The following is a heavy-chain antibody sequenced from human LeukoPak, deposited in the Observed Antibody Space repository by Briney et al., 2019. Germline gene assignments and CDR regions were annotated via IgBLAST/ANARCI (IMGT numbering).Heavy chain of an antibody. V-gene: IGHV3-21*01. CDR3: AREAKRVTTVDY. CDR1: AFTCISCS. J-gene: IGHJ4*02. D-gene: IGHD4-17*01. Sequence: GGSLRLFCADSAFTCISCSLNWVRRAPRKELEGVSSISSSSSYIYYADSVKGRFTISRDNAKNSLYLQMNSLRAEDTAVYYCAREAKRVTTVDYWGQGTLVTVSS. CDR2: ISSSSSYI.